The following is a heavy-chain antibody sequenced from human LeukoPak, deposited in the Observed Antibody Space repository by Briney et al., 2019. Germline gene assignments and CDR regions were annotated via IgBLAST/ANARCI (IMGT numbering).Heavy chain of an antibody. CDR1: GFTFSSYA. J-gene: IGHJ6*02. CDR2: IWYDGTNK. CDR3: ARVGADYYGMDV. V-gene: IGHV3-33*08. Sequence: SGGSLRLPCAASGFTFSSYAMSWVRQAPGKGLEWLALIWYDGTNKYYADSVKGRFTISRDNSKNTLYLQMNSLRAEDTAVYYCARVGADYYGMDVWGQGTTVTVSS. D-gene: IGHD1-26*01.